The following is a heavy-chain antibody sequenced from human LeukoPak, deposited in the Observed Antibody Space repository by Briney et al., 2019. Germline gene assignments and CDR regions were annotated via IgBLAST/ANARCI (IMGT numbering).Heavy chain of an antibody. V-gene: IGHV3-7*03. D-gene: IGHD3-9*01. Sequence: GGSLRLSCAASGFTFSLYWMNWVRRAPGKGLEWVANIKQDRSEKNYVDSVKGRFTISRDNAKNSLYLQMNNLRVEDTAMYYCAGGTGFIIKDWGQGTLVTVSS. CDR1: GFTFSLYW. CDR3: AGGTGFIIKD. CDR2: IKQDRSEK. J-gene: IGHJ4*02.